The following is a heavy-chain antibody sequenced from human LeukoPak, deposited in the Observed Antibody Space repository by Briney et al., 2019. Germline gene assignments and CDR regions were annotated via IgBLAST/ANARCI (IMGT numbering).Heavy chain of an antibody. CDR1: GFTFSSYS. V-gene: IGHV3-48*04. Sequence: GGSLRLSCAASGFTFSSYSMNWVRQAPGMGLEWVSYISGSSTTIYYADSVKGRFTISRDNAKNSLYLQMNSLRAEDTAVYFCARDYYYGAGSFSPWGQGTLVTVSS. CDR3: ARDYYYGAGSFSP. CDR2: ISGSSTTI. D-gene: IGHD3-10*01. J-gene: IGHJ5*02.